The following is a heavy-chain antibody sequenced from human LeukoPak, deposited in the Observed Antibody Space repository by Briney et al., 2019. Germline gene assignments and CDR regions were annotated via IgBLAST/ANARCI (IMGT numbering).Heavy chain of an antibody. V-gene: IGHV3-74*01. CDR1: GFTFSSYW. Sequence: GGSLRLSCAASGFTFSSYWMHWVRQAPGKGLVWVSRINIDGRSANYADSVKGRFTISRDNAKNTLFRQMNSLRVEDTAVYYCATTVTMVTYWGQGSLVTVSS. D-gene: IGHD4-17*01. CDR3: ATTVTMVTY. CDR2: INIDGRSA. J-gene: IGHJ4*02.